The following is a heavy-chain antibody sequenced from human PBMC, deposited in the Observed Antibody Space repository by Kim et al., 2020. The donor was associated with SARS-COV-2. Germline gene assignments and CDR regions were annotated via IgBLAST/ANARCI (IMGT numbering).Heavy chain of an antibody. CDR2: ITGSGGST. J-gene: IGHJ5*02. D-gene: IGHD3-10*01. CDR3: AKDSGVSRGP. CDR1: GFTFSSYA. Sequence: GGSLRLSCAASGFTFSSYAMSWVHQAPGKGLEWVSGITGSGGSTCYADSVKGRFTISRDNSKNTLYLQMNSLRAEDTAVYYCAKDSGVSRGPWGQGTLVTVSS. V-gene: IGHV3-23*01.